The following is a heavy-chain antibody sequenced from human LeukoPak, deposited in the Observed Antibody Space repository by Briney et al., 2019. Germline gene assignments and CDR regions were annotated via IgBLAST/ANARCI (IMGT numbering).Heavy chain of an antibody. V-gene: IGHV4-34*01. CDR3: ATLGEYYDSSGYCYN. J-gene: IGHJ4*02. D-gene: IGHD3-22*01. CDR2: INHSGST. CDR1: GGSLSGYY. Sequence: SETLSLTCAVYGGSLSGYYWSWIRQPPGKGLEWIGEINHSGSTYYNPSLKSRVTMSVDSSKNQFSLKLTSVTAADTAVYYCATLGEYYDSSGYCYNWGQGTLVTVSS.